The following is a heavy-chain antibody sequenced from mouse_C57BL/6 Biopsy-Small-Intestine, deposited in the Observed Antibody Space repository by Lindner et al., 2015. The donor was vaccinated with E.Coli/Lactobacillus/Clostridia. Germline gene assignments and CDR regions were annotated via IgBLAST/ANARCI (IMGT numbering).Heavy chain of an antibody. CDR1: GYKFTNYD. V-gene: IGHV1-20*01. CDR3: ARLPRGPGFYGSGSYSNAFDI. J-gene: IGHJ3*01. D-gene: IGHD1-1*01. CDR2: INGYNGNT. Sequence: SVKVSCKASGYKFTNYDITWVRQAPGQGLECMGRINGYNGNTNYVQRVQGRVTMTTDSSTSTAYMELRSLTSDDTAVYYCARLPRGPGFYGSGSYSNAFDIWGQGTMVTVSS.